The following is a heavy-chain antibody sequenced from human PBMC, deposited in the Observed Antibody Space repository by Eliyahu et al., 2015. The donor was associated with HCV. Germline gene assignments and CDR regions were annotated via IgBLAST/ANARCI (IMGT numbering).Heavy chain of an antibody. CDR1: GFTFSFYW. CDR2: IKQDGSEK. Sequence: EVQLVESGGGLVQPGGSLRLXCAASGFTFSFYWMTWVRQAPGKGLEWVANIKQDGSEKYYVDSLKGRFTISRDNAKNSLFLQINSLRAEDTAVYYCARESSSGGYFDYWGQGSPGHRLL. D-gene: IGHD6-6*01. V-gene: IGHV3-7*03. J-gene: IGHJ4*02. CDR3: ARESSSGGYFDY.